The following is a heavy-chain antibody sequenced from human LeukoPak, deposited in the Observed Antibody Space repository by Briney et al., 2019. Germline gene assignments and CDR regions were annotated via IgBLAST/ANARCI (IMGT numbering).Heavy chain of an antibody. CDR1: GFTFSSYW. D-gene: IGHD3/OR15-3a*01. CDR2: INPDGSAK. V-gene: IGHV3-7*01. CDR3: ARHEDWGFPF. J-gene: IGHJ4*02. Sequence: GGSLRLSCAASGFTFSSYWMTWVRQTPGKGLEWVANINPDGSAKNYVDSVEGRFTISRENAKNSLYLQMNSLRVEDTALYYCARHEDWGFPFWGQGTLVTVSS.